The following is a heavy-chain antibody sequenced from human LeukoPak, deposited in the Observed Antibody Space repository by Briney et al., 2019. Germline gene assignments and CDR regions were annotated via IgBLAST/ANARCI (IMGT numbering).Heavy chain of an antibody. V-gene: IGHV3-7*01. J-gene: IGHJ3*02. CDR1: GFTFRTYW. D-gene: IGHD3-3*01. CDR2: IKEDGSEN. CDR3: ARPGVVLAFDI. Sequence: GGSLRLSCAASGFTFRTYWMSWVRQAPGKGLEWVANIKEDGSENSYVDSVKGRFTTSRDNAKNSLYLQMNSLRAEDTAVYYCARPGVVLAFDIWVQGTMATVSS.